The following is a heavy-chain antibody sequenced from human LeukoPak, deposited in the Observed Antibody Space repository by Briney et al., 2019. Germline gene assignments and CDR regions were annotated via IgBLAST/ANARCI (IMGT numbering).Heavy chain of an antibody. D-gene: IGHD2-15*01. CDR3: ARDYCSGGSCYSGFDP. CDR2: ISSSSSTI. J-gene: IGHJ5*02. Sequence: GGSLRLSCAASGFTFSNYNMNWVRQAPGKGLEWVSYISSSSSTIYYADSVKGRFTISRDNAKNSLYLQMNSLSAEDTAVYYCARDYCSGGSCYSGFDPWGQGTLVTVSS. CDR1: GFTFSNYN. V-gene: IGHV3-48*01.